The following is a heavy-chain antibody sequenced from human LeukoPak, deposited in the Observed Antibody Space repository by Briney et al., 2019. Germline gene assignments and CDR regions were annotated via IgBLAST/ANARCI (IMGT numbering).Heavy chain of an antibody. D-gene: IGHD3-22*01. Sequence: GGSLRLSCAASGFTFSSYAMSWVRQAPGKGLEWVSAISGSGGSTYYADSAKGRFTISRDNSKNTLYLQMNSLRAEDTAVYYCAKPLYDSSGYYYIYWGQGTLVTVSS. V-gene: IGHV3-23*01. CDR2: ISGSGGST. CDR3: AKPLYDSSGYYYIY. J-gene: IGHJ4*02. CDR1: GFTFSSYA.